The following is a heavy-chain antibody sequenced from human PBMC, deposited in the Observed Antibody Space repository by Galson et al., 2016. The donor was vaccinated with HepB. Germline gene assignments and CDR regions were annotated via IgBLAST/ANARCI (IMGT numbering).Heavy chain of an antibody. CDR2: INQGGGEK. CDR1: GFTFTSHW. D-gene: IGHD1-14*01. V-gene: IGHV3-7*03. J-gene: IGHJ4*02. Sequence: SLRLSCAASGFTFTSHWMHWVRQAPGKGLEWVANINQGGGEKYYVDSVKGRFTISRDNFKNSLYLQMNSLRAEDTAVYYCANHRGWGQGTQVTVSS. CDR3: ANHRG.